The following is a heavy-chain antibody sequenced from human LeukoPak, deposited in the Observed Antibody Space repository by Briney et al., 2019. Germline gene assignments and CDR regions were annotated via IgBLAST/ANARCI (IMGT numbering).Heavy chain of an antibody. CDR3: TTSSYGSYSSGWYY. V-gene: IGHV3-49*04. CDR2: IRSKAYGGTT. D-gene: IGHD6-19*01. CDR1: GFTFSSYW. Sequence: GGSLRLSCAASGFTFSSYWMSWVRQAPGKGLEWVGFIRSKAYGGTTEYAASVKGRFTISRDDSKSIAYLQMNSLKTEDTAVYYCTTSSYGSYSSGWYYWGQGTLVPVSS. J-gene: IGHJ4*02.